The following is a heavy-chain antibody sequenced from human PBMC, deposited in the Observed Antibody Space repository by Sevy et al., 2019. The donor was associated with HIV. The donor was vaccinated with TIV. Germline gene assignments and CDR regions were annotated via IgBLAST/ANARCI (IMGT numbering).Heavy chain of an antibody. CDR3: ARDPEGSDYFDY. Sequence: ASGKVSCKASGYTFTGYYMHWVRQAPGQGLEWMGWINPNSGGTNYAQKFQGRVTMTRDTSISTAYMELSRLGSDDTAVYYCARDPEGSDYFDYWGQGTLVTVSS. CDR2: INPNSGGT. CDR1: GYTFTGYY. J-gene: IGHJ4*02. V-gene: IGHV1-2*02.